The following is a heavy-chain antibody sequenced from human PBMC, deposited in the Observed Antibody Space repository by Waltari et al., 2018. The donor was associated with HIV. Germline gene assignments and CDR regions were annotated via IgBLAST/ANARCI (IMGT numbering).Heavy chain of an antibody. CDR3: ARGFRVGCSDATCYSHY. CDR2: SNGDGSST. J-gene: IGHJ4*02. Sequence: EVQLLESGGGLVQPGGSLRLSCAASGFTFSSYWMHWVRQAPGKGLVWVSLSNGDGSSTAYADSVKGRFTISRDNAKNRLYLQVNSLRAEDTAVYYCARGFRVGCSDATCYSHYWGQGTLVTVSS. CDR1: GFTFSSYW. V-gene: IGHV3-74*01. D-gene: IGHD2-15*01.